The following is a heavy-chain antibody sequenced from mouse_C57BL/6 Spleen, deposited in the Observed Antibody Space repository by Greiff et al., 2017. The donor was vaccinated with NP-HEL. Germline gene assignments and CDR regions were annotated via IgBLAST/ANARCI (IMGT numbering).Heavy chain of an antibody. D-gene: IGHD1-1*02. CDR1: GYTFSSYW. CDR2: ICPGGGST. J-gene: IGHJ2*01. Sequence: QVQLQQPGAELVKPGASVKMSCKASGYTFSSYWITWVKQRPGKGLEWIGDICPGGGSTNYNEKFKSKATLTVDTSSSTAYMQLSSLTSEDSAVYCCARDYGGCYPFDYWGQGTTLTVSS. CDR3: ARDYGGCYPFDY. V-gene: IGHV1-55*01.